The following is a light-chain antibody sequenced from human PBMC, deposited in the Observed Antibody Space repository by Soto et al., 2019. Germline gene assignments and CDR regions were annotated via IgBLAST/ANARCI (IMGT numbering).Light chain of an antibody. Sequence: DIQMTQSPSSLSASVGDRVTITCRASQGIRNSLAWYQQKPGKVPKLLIYTASTLQSGVPSRFSGRGFGTDFTLTITSLQPQDVATYYCQKYNSAPLTFGGGTKVEIK. J-gene: IGKJ4*01. CDR2: TAS. CDR1: QGIRNS. CDR3: QKYNSAPLT. V-gene: IGKV1-27*01.